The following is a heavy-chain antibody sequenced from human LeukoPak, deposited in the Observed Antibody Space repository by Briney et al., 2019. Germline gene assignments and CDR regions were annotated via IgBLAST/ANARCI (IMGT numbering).Heavy chain of an antibody. CDR3: AREGCSGGSCYSS. V-gene: IGHV1-69*01. J-gene: IGHJ5*02. CDR2: IIPIFGTA. D-gene: IGHD2-15*01. CDR1: GGTFSSYA. Sequence: SVKVSCKASGGTFSSYAISWVRQAPGQGLEWMAGIIPIFGTANYAQKFQGRVTITADESTSTAYMELSSLRSEDTAVYYCAREGCSGGSCYSSWGQGTLVTVSS.